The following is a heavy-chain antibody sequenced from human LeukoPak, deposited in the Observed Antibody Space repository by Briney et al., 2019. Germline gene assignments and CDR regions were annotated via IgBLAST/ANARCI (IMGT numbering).Heavy chain of an antibody. Sequence: VASVKVSCKASGYTFTSYGISWVRQAPGQGLEWMGWISAYNGNTNYAQKLQARVTMTTDTSTTTAYMELRSLRSDDTAVYYCARAPRGGASDYWGQGTLVTVSS. CDR2: ISAYNGNT. CDR3: ARAPRGGASDY. V-gene: IGHV1-18*01. J-gene: IGHJ4*02. CDR1: GYTFTSYG. D-gene: IGHD1-26*01.